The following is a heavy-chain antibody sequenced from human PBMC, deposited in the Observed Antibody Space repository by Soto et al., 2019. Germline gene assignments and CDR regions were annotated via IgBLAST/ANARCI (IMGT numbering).Heavy chain of an antibody. V-gene: IGHV1-8*01. J-gene: IGHJ4*02. D-gene: IGHD2-15*01. CDR1: GYTFTIYD. Sequence: GASVKVSCKASGYTFTIYDINGVPQSPVQGLEWVGWINPTSEYTAHAQKFQGRVTLTREISTATAYMELSSLTSEDTVVYFCARQVQHGYSSDWGPGTQVTF. CDR3: ARQVQHGYSSD. CDR2: INPTSEYT.